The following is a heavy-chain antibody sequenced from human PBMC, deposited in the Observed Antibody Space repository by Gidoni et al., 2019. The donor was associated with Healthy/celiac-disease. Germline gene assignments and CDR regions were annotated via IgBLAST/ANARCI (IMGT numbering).Heavy chain of an antibody. CDR1: GFTFGDYA. V-gene: IGHV3-49*04. CDR3: TRPDDYSNYHPKTPRSYYYGMDV. Sequence: EVQLVESGGGLVQPGRSLRLSCTASGFTFGDYAMSWVRQAPGKGLEWVGFIRSKAYGGTTEYAASVKGRFTISRDDSKSIAYLQMNSLKTEDTAVYYCTRPDDYSNYHPKTPRSYYYGMDVWGQGTTVTVSS. J-gene: IGHJ6*02. CDR2: IRSKAYGGTT. D-gene: IGHD4-4*01.